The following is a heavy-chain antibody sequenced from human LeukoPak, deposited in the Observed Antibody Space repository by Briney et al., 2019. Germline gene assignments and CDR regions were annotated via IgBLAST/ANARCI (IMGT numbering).Heavy chain of an antibody. J-gene: IGHJ4*02. CDR3: ASLVATINYFDY. Sequence: PGGSLRLSCAASGFTFSSYAMHWVRQAPGKGLEWVAVISYDGSNKYYADSVKGRFTISRDNSKNTLYLQMNSLRAEDTAVYYCASLVATINYFDYWGQGTLVTVSS. V-gene: IGHV3-30-3*01. CDR1: GFTFSSYA. CDR2: ISYDGSNK. D-gene: IGHD5-12*01.